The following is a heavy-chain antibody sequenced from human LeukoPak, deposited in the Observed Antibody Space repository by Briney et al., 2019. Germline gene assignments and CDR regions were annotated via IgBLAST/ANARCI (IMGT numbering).Heavy chain of an antibody. CDR3: ARKGDSYYMDV. D-gene: IGHD3-16*01. V-gene: IGHV3-21*01. J-gene: IGHJ6*03. CDR1: GFTFSSYS. CDR2: ISSSNKYI. Sequence: GGSLRLSCAASGFTFSSYSMNWVRQAPGKGLEWVSSISSSNKYIYYSDSVKGRFTISRDNAKNSLYLQMNSLRAEDTAVYYCARKGDSYYMDVWGKGTTVTVS.